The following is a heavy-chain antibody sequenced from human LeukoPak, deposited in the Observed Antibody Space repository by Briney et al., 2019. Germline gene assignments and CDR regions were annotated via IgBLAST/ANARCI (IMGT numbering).Heavy chain of an antibody. Sequence: SQTLSLTCAISGDSVSSNGVAWNWIRQSPSRGLEWLGRTYYRSKWYNDYAVSVKGRITINPDTSKNQFSLQLNSVTPEDTAVYYCARDHCSGGSCHWRFDYWGQGTLVTVSS. CDR3: ARDHCSGGSCHWRFDY. CDR1: GDSVSSNGVA. CDR2: TYYRSKWYN. J-gene: IGHJ4*02. V-gene: IGHV6-1*01. D-gene: IGHD2-15*01.